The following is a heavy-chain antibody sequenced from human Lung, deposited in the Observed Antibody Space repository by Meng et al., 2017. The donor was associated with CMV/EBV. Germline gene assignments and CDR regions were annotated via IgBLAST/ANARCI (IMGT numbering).Heavy chain of an antibody. D-gene: IGHD3-3*01. CDR1: GGSFSEYF. J-gene: IGHJ4*02. CDR3: ARASLFGVVVMNYYFDS. Sequence: LXXAVYGGSFSEYFWNWIRQSPGKGLEWIGDIGHGGSTSYNPSLKGRVTISQDTSKNQFSLKLTSVTAADTAVYFCARASLFGVVVMNYYFDSWGQGXLVTVSS. V-gene: IGHV4-34*01. CDR2: IGHGGST.